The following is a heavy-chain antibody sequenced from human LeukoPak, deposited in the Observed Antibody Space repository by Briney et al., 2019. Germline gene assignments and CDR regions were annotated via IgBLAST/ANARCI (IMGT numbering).Heavy chain of an antibody. J-gene: IGHJ6*03. V-gene: IGHV4-34*01. CDR1: GGSFSGYY. Sequence: SETLSLTCAVSGGSFSGYYWSWIRQPPGKGLEWIGEINHSGSTNYNPSLKSRVTISVDTSKNQFSLKLSSVTAADTAVYYCASSEWSYQAGYYYYYYMDVWGKGTTVTVSS. D-gene: IGHD3-3*01. CDR2: INHSGST. CDR3: ASSEWSYQAGYYYYYYMDV.